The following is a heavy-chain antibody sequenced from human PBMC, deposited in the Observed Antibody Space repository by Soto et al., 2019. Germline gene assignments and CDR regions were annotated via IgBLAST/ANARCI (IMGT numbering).Heavy chain of an antibody. J-gene: IGHJ3*02. CDR2: IYYTAHT. V-gene: IGHV4-31*03. CDR1: GVSINSGGYY. D-gene: IGHD1-1*01. CDR3: AGGSQLERDARDI. Sequence: QVQLQESGPGLVKPSQTLSLTCSVSGVSINSGGYYWSWIRHHPGKGLEWIGYIYYTAHTFYNASLKSRVAMSLDTSKNQFSLKLSSVTAADTVVYYCAGGSQLERDARDIWGQGTMVTVSS.